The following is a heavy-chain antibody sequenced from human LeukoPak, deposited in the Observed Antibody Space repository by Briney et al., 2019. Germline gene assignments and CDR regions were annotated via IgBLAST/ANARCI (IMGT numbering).Heavy chain of an antibody. J-gene: IGHJ5*02. Sequence: SETLSLTCTVSGGSISSGGYYWSWIRQHPGKGLEWIGYIYYSGSTSYNPSPKSRITISVDTSKNQFSLKLSSVTAADTAVYYCARDTTTVTTGGFDPWGQGTLVTVSS. V-gene: IGHV4-31*03. CDR1: GGSISSGGYY. CDR3: ARDTTTVTTGGFDP. CDR2: IYYSGST. D-gene: IGHD4-11*01.